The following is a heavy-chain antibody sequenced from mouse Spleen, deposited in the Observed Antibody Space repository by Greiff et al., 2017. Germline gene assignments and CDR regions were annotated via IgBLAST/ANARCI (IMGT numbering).Heavy chain of an antibody. V-gene: IGHV1-50*01. Sequence: QVQLQQPGAELVKPGASVKLSCKASGYTFTSYWMQWVKQRPGQGLEWIGEIDPSDSYTNYNQKFKGKATLTVDTSSSTAYMQLSSLTSEDSAVYYCARSGRLPYFDYWGQGTTLTVSS. D-gene: IGHD1-2*01. CDR2: IDPSDSYT. CDR1: GYTFTSYW. J-gene: IGHJ2*01. CDR3: ARSGRLPYFDY.